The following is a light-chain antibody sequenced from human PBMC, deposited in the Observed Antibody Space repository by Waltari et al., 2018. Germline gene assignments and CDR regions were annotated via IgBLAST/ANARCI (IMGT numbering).Light chain of an antibody. V-gene: IGLV2-23*02. CDR3: CSYSGSGSFPYV. J-gene: IGLJ1*01. CDR2: DVI. CDR1: STNIGFSDL. Sequence: QSALTQPASVSGSPGQSITISCTGSSTNIGFSDLVSWYQQHPGKAPKLIIFDVIKRPSGVSDRFSGSKSGNTASLTISGLQTEDDADYYCCSYSGSGSFPYVFGPGTRVAVL.